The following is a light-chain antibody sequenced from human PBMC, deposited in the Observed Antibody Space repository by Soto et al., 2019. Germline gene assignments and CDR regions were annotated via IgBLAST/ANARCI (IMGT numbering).Light chain of an antibody. J-gene: IGKJ5*01. CDR3: QHYDLLPIT. CDR2: DAT. Sequence: DIQMTQSPSSLSASVGDRVSITFRSSQGIKNYISWYQQKPGKARNLLICDATSLQAGVPSRFSGSGAGTLFTFTINSLQPEDFATYCWQHYDLLPITFGQGTRLEIK. CDR1: QGIKNY. V-gene: IGKV1-33*01.